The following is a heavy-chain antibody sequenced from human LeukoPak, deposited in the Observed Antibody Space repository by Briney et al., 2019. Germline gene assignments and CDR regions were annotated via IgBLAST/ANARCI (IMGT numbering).Heavy chain of an antibody. V-gene: IGHV3-30*02. CDR3: AKGRVSGSYSAPAYFDY. CDR1: GFTFSSYG. J-gene: IGHJ4*02. Sequence: GGSPRLSCAASGFTFSSYGMHWVRQAPGKGLEWVAFIRYDGSNKYYADSVKGRFTISRDNSKNTLYLQMNSLRAEDTAVYYCAKGRVSGSYSAPAYFDYWGQGTLVTVSS. CDR2: IRYDGSNK. D-gene: IGHD1-26*01.